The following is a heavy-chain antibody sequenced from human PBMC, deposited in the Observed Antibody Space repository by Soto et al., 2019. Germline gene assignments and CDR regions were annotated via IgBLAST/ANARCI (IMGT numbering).Heavy chain of an antibody. D-gene: IGHD3-10*01. V-gene: IGHV3-33*01. Sequence: QVQLVESGGGVVQPGGSLRLSCEASGFIFSSFGMHWVRQAPGKGLDWVAFIWYGASNKYYADSVTGRFTISRANSKNALYLHMTSLRADDTAVYYRARDGEVYYYYYIDVWGRGTTVTVSS. CDR2: IWYGASNK. CDR1: GFIFSSFG. CDR3: ARDGEVYYYYYIDV. J-gene: IGHJ6*03.